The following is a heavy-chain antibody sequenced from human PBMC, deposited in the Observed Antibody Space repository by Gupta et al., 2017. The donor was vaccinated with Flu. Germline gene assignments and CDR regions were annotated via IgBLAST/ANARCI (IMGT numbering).Heavy chain of an antibody. CDR2: LKSEADGGTA. D-gene: IGHD3-10*01. J-gene: IGHJ3*02. Sequence: EVQLVESGGSWVKPGGSLRLSCAASGFSFSSAYMNWVRQAPGKGLEWVGRLKSEADGGTADYAPPVKGRFTISRDDSKNTLWLQMNSLRTEDTAVYYCTTDSSGGITFDIWGQGTPVTVST. V-gene: IGHV3-15*01. CDR3: TTDSSGGITFDI. CDR1: GFSFSSAY.